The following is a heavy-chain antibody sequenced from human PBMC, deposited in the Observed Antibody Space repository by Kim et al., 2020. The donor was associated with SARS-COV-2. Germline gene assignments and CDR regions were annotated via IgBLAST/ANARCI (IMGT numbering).Heavy chain of an antibody. D-gene: IGHD6-25*01. CDR1: GGSISSGGYY. CDR3: ARDGAGSAANDAFDI. Sequence: SETLSLTCTVSGGSISSGGYYWSWIRQHPGKGLEWIGYIYYSGSTYYNPSLKSRVTISVDTSKNQFSLKLSSVTAADTAVYYCARDGAGSAANDAFDIWGQGTMVTVSS. CDR2: IYYSGST. V-gene: IGHV4-31*03. J-gene: IGHJ3*02.